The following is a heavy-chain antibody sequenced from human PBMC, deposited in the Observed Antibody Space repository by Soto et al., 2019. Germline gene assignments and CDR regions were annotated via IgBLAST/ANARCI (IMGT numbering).Heavy chain of an antibody. CDR1: GGTFGSYA. V-gene: IGHV1-69*01. Sequence: QVQLVQSGAEVKKPGSSVKVSCKASGGTFGSYAISWVRQAPGQGLEWMGGIIPITATANYAQKFQGRVTITADESTSTAAMQLSSLRSEDTAVYYCARSQGSSTSLEIYYYYYDGMDVWGQGTAVTVSS. CDR3: ARSQGSSTSLEIYYYYYDGMDV. CDR2: IIPITATA. J-gene: IGHJ6*02. D-gene: IGHD2-2*01.